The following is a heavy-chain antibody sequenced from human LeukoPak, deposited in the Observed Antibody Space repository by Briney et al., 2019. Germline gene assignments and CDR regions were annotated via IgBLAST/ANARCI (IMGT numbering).Heavy chain of an antibody. D-gene: IGHD6-13*01. CDR3: ARDSLWCSSWFSV. J-gene: IGHJ4*02. Sequence: GGSLRLSCAASGFTFSSYAMHWVRQAPGKGLEWVAVISYDGSNKYYADSVKGRFTISRDNSKNTLYLQMDSLRAEDTAVYYCARDSLWCSSWFSVWGQGTLVTVSS. V-gene: IGHV3-30-3*01. CDR1: GFTFSSYA. CDR2: ISYDGSNK.